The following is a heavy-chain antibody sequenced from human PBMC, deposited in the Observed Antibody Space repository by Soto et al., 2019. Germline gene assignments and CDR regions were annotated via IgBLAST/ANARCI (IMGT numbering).Heavy chain of an antibody. CDR2: ISGRGGST. V-gene: IGHV3-23*01. Sequence: EVQLLESGGGLVQPGGSLRLSCAASGFTFSSYAMSWVRQAPGQGLEWVSAISGRGGSTYYADSVKLRFTISRDNSKNTLYLQMNRLRAADTAVYYCAKDVGSGWHHNSPASFDYWGQGSLVTVSS. CDR3: AKDVGSGWHHNSPASFDY. CDR1: GFTFSSYA. J-gene: IGHJ4*02. D-gene: IGHD6-19*01.